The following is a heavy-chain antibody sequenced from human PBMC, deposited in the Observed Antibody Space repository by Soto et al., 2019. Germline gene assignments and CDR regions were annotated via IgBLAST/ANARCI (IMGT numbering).Heavy chain of an antibody. V-gene: IGHV1-69*06. D-gene: IGHD1-26*01. CDR2: VIPMYDSV. CDR3: ASSSGYSGSYCFDY. Sequence: QVQLVQSGAEVKKPGSSVKVSCAASGGTFNTYTINWVRQAPGRGVEWMGQVIPMYDSVNYAESFQGRVTITADKSTKIAYMELSSLRSEDTALYFCASSSGYSGSYCFDYWGQGTLVIVSS. J-gene: IGHJ4*02. CDR1: GGTFNTYT.